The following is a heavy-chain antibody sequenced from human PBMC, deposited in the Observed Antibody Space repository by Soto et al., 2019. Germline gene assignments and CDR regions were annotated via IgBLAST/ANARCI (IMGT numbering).Heavy chain of an antibody. CDR2: IIPIFSAR. Sequence: QVQLVQSGAEVKKPGSSVKVSCKTSRDTFNKYAFNWVRPAPGQGLEWMGWIIPIFSARNYAEKFQGRVTITADDSTSTASMELRSLRFEDTAVYYCARVETYLGVWGQGTTLTVSS. CDR1: RDTFNKYA. J-gene: IGHJ6*02. CDR3: ARVETYLGV. V-gene: IGHV1-69*01.